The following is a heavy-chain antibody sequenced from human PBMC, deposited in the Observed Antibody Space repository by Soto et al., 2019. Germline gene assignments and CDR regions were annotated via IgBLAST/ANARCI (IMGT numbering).Heavy chain of an antibody. CDR1: GFVFRTFR. Sequence: PGGSLRLSCEASGFVFRTFRMHWVRRAPGKGLEWLATIRFDGSTERYAESVRGRFKISRDNSMNTLYLQLDRLRVEDTAVYYCVRDRPNTESLTGYFDTWGQGTPVTVSS. CDR2: IRFDGSTE. D-gene: IGHD3-9*01. V-gene: IGHV3-33*01. J-gene: IGHJ4*02. CDR3: VRDRPNTESLTGYFDT.